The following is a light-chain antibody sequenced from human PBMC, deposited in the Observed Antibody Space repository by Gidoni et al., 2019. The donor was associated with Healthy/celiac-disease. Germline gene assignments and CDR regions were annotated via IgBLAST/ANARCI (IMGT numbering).Light chain of an antibody. J-gene: IGKJ4*01. V-gene: IGKV3-15*01. CDR3: QQYNNWPPLT. CDR1: QSVSSN. Sequence: EIVMTPSPATLSVSPGERATLSCRASQSVSSNLSWYQQKPDQAPRLLIYGASTMATGIPARFSGSGSGTEFTLTISSLQSEDFAVYYCQQYNNWPPLTFGGGTKVEIK. CDR2: GAS.